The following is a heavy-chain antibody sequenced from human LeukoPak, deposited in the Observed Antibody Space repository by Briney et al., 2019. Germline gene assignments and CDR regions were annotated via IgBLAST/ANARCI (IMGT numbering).Heavy chain of an antibody. CDR1: GYTFTGYY. J-gene: IGHJ4*02. D-gene: IGHD6-19*01. CDR3: ARDDSSGWYLYFDY. V-gene: IGHV1-2*02. Sequence: GASVKVSCKASGYTFTGYYMHWVRQAPGQGLEWMGWINPNSGGTNYAQKFQGRVTMTRDTSISTAYMELSRLRSDDTAVYYCARDDSSGWYLYFDYWGQGTLVTVSS. CDR2: INPNSGGT.